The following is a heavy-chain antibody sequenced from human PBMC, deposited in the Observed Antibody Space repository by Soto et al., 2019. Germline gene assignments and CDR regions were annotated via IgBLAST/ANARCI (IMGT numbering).Heavy chain of an antibody. Sequence: QLQLQESGPGLVKPSETLSLTCTVSGGSISSSSYYWGWIRQPPGKGLEWIGSIYYSGSTYYNPSLKSRVTISVDTSKNQCSLKLSSVTAADTAVYYCARHRLDIVLMSTPDDYWGQGTLVTVSS. CDR1: GGSISSSSYY. CDR3: ARHRLDIVLMSTPDDY. V-gene: IGHV4-39*01. D-gene: IGHD2-8*01. CDR2: IYYSGST. J-gene: IGHJ4*02.